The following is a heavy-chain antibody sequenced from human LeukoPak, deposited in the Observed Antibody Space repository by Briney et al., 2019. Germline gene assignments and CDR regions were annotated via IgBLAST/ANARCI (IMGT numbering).Heavy chain of an antibody. J-gene: IGHJ6*03. Sequence: PSETLSLTCTVSGGSISSGSYYWSWIRQPAGKGLEWIGRIYTSGSTNYNPSLKSRVTISVDTSKNQFSLKLGSVTAADTAVYYCARGGLAARLYYYYYYMDVWGKGTTVTVSS. CDR2: IYTSGST. CDR1: GGSISSGSYY. V-gene: IGHV4-61*02. CDR3: ARGGLAARLYYYYYYMDV. D-gene: IGHD6-6*01.